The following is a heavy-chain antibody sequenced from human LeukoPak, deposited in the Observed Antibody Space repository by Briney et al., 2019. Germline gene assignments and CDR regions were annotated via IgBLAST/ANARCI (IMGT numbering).Heavy chain of an antibody. CDR3: AGSYVSRSFDY. CDR2: IYRGGST. Sequence: GGSLRLSCAASGFTVSTKYMSWVRQAPGEGLDWVSIIYRGGSTYYADSVKDRFTISRDNSKNTVYLQMNRPRAEDTAVYYCAGSYVSRSFDYWGQGTLVTVSS. D-gene: IGHD3-16*01. CDR1: GFTVSTKY. J-gene: IGHJ4*02. V-gene: IGHV3-66*01.